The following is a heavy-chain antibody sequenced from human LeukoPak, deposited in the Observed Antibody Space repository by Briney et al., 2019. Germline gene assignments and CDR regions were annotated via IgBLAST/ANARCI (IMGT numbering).Heavy chain of an antibody. J-gene: IGHJ4*02. CDR1: GGSISSYY. CDR3: ARLTGYSNYGRFDY. D-gene: IGHD4-11*01. Sequence: SETLSLTCTVSGGSISSYYWSWIRQPAGKGLEWTGEINHSGSTNYNPSLKSRVTISVDTSKNQFSLKLSSVTAADTAVYYCARLTGYSNYGRFDYWGQGTLVTVSS. V-gene: IGHV4-34*01. CDR2: INHSGST.